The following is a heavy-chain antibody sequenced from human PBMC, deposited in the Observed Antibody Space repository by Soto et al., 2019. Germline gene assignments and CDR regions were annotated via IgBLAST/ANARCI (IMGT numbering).Heavy chain of an antibody. Sequence: GGSLRLSCTASGFTFSNYWMHWVRQAAGQGLEWVSRIESDGTYTNYADSVKGRFTISSDNAKNTLSLQMHSLRAEDTAVYFCVGEDFDYWGQGTQVTVSS. CDR1: GFTFSNYW. CDR2: IESDGTYT. V-gene: IGHV3-74*01. J-gene: IGHJ4*02. D-gene: IGHD3-16*01. CDR3: VGEDFDY.